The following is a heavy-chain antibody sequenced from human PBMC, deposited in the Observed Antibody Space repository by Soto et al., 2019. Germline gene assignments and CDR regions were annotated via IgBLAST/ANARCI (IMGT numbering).Heavy chain of an antibody. CDR3: CRGGDSNGRYGHFDY. CDR2: IYHSGNT. CDR1: DGSISSDHW. V-gene: IGHV4-4*02. D-gene: IGHD6-19*01. J-gene: IGHJ4*02. Sequence: QVQLQESGPGLVKPSGTLSLTCTVSDGSISSDHWWSWVRQPPGKGLEWIGEIYHSGNTNYNPSLRSPVTISVDKSKNQFSLKLNSVTAADTAVYYCCRGGDSNGRYGHFDYWGQGTLVTVSS.